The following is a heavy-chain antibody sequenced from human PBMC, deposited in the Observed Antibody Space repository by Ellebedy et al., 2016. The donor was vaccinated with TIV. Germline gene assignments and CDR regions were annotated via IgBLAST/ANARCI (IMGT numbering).Heavy chain of an antibody. Sequence: PGGSLILSCAASGFTFSDYYMSWIRQAPGKGLEWVSYISSSGSTIYYSDSVKGRFTISRDNAKNSLYLQMNSLRAEDTAVYYCAREGDTAMVHGMDVWGQGTTVTVSS. CDR1: GFTFSDYY. V-gene: IGHV3-11*01. CDR2: ISSSGSTI. J-gene: IGHJ6*02. CDR3: AREGDTAMVHGMDV. D-gene: IGHD5-18*01.